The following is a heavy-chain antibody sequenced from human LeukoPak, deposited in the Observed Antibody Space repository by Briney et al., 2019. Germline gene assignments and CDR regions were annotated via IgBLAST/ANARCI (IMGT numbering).Heavy chain of an antibody. V-gene: IGHV4-39*01. CDR1: GGSISSSAYH. Sequence: SETLSLTCTVSGGSISSSAYHWGWIRQPPGKGLEWIGSIHIGGSTYYNPSLKSRVTISVDTSKNQFSLKLSSVTAADTAVYYCARGSRYCSGGSCYSVFDYRWFDPWGQGTLVTVSS. CDR3: ARGSRYCSGGSCYSVFDYRWFDP. J-gene: IGHJ5*02. CDR2: IHIGGST. D-gene: IGHD2-15*01.